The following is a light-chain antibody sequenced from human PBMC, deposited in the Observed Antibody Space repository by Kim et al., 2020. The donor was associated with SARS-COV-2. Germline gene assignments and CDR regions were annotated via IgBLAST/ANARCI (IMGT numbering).Light chain of an antibody. CDR3: QQYASSPTT. CDR2: DAS. V-gene: IGKV3-20*01. J-gene: IGKJ4*01. CDR1: QTVSTSS. Sequence: PGERATLSCRASQTVSTSSLARYQQKPGRAPRLLINDASRRATGIPDRFSGSGSGTDFTLTISRLEPADFAVYYCQQYASSPTTFGGGTKV.